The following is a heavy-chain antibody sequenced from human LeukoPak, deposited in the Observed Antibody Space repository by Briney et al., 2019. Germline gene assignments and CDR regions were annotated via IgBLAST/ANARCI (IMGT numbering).Heavy chain of an antibody. J-gene: IGHJ4*02. D-gene: IGHD3-10*01. CDR2: INHSGST. V-gene: IGHV4-34*01. CDR3: ARFRPLSGSGSYAVH. CDR1: GGSFSGYY. Sequence: PSETLSLTCAVYGGSFSGYYWSWIRQPPGKGLEWIGEINHSGSTNYNPSLKSRVTISVDTSKNQFSLKLSSVTAADTAVYYCARFRPLSGSGSYAVHWGQGTLVTVSS.